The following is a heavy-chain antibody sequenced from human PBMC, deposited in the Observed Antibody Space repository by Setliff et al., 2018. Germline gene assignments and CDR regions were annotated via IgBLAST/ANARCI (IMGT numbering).Heavy chain of an antibody. J-gene: IGHJ5*02. CDR1: GDSISSGIYH. V-gene: IGHV4-61*02. Sequence: SETLSLTCSVSGDSISSGIYHWSWIRQPAGKGLEWIGRIYVNGGSTTYSPSLKSRVTISVDTSKNQFSLKLSSVTAADTAVYYCAKGPDSSGYQGWFDPWGQGTLVTVSS. CDR2: IYVNGGST. D-gene: IGHD3-22*01. CDR3: AKGPDSSGYQGWFDP.